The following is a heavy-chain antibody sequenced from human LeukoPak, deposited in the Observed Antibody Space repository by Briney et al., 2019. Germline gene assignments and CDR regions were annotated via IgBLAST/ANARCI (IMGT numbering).Heavy chain of an antibody. Sequence: GGSLGLSCAASGFTFSSYAMSWVRQAPGKGLEGVSAISGSGGSTYYADSVKGRFTISRDNSKNTLYLQMNSLRAEDTAVYYCAKAYYGSGSDLDYWGQGTLVTVSS. J-gene: IGHJ4*02. CDR3: AKAYYGSGSDLDY. CDR2: ISGSGGST. CDR1: GFTFSSYA. V-gene: IGHV3-23*01. D-gene: IGHD3-10*01.